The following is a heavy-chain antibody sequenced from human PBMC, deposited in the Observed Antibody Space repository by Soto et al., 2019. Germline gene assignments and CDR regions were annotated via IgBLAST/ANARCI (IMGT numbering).Heavy chain of an antibody. V-gene: IGHV3-23*01. J-gene: IGHJ4*02. Sequence: GGSLRLSCVVSGFSYAGYALAWVRQAPGKGLEWVAAVSGGGASTYYAYSVKGRFSISRDKSGNMVYLQMNSLTAGDMAVYYCAKTQNFNGYYAGLDSWGQGTRVTVSS. CDR1: GFSYAGYA. CDR2: VSGGGAST. D-gene: IGHD3-3*01. CDR3: AKTQNFNGYYAGLDS.